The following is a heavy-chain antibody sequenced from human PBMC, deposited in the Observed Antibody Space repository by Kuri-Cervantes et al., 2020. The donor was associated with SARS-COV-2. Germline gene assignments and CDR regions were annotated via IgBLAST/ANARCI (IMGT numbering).Heavy chain of an antibody. D-gene: IGHD3-3*01. J-gene: IGHJ6*03. CDR3: AREGIFGVVHQVPMRYYYMDV. CDR2: INPSGGST. CDR1: GYTFTSYY. Sequence: ASVKVSCKASGYTFTSYYMHWVRQAPGQGLEWMGIINPSGGSTSYAQKFQGRVTMTRDTSTSTVYMELSSLGSEDTAVYYCAREGIFGVVHQVPMRYYYMDVWGKGTTVTVSS. V-gene: IGHV1-46*01.